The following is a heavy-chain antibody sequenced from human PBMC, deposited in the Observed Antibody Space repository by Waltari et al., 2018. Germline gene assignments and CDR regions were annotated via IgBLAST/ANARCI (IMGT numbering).Heavy chain of an antibody. CDR1: GYTFTGYY. D-gene: IGHD3-16*02. J-gene: IGHJ6*02. Sequence: QVQLVQSGAEVKKPGASVKVSCKASGYTFTGYYMHWVRQAPGQGLEWMGRINPNSGGTNYAQKFQGRVTMTRDTSISTAYMELSRLRSDDTAVYYCAIHLGELSTRYYYYGMDVWGQGTTVTVSS. V-gene: IGHV1-2*06. CDR2: INPNSGGT. CDR3: AIHLGELSTRYYYYGMDV.